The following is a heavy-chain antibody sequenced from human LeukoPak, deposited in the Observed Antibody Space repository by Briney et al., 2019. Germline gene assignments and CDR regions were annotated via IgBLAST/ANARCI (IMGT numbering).Heavy chain of an antibody. D-gene: IGHD6-19*01. CDR2: VDPEDGET. V-gene: IGHV1-69-2*01. Sequence: ASVKVSCKVSGYTFTGYYMHWVQQAPGKGLEWMGLVDPEDGETIYAEKFQGRVTITADTSTDTAYMELSSLRSEDTAVYYCATTQSSFLDYWGQGTLVTVSS. CDR3: ATTQSSFLDY. J-gene: IGHJ4*02. CDR1: GYTFTGYY.